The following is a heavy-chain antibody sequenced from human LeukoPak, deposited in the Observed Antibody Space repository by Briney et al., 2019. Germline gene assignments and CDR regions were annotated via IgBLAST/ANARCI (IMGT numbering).Heavy chain of an antibody. CDR2: FYTSGST. CDR3: WRRYNYGPYYYYYYKDV. Sequence: SQTLSLTCTVSGDSISSGSYAWSWIRQPAGKGLEWIGRFYTSGSTNYNSFLKRRVTISVDTTKHQFSLKLSPVTAPDTAVYYCWRRYNYGPYYYYYYKDVWAKGTTVIVSS. J-gene: IGHJ6*03. CDR1: GDSISSGSYA. D-gene: IGHD5-18*01. V-gene: IGHV4-61*02.